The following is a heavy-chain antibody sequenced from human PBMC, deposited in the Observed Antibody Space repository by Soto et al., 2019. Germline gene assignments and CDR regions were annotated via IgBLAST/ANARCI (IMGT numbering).Heavy chain of an antibody. CDR1: GYTFTSYY. CDR3: ARVADIVVVPAAMSRGYYMDV. Sequence: ASVKVSCKASGYTFTSYYMHWVRQAPGQGLEWMRIINPSGGSTSYAQKFQGRVTMTRNTSISTAYMELSSLRSEDTAVYYCARVADIVVVPAAMSRGYYMDVWGKGTTVTVSS. CDR2: INPSGGST. D-gene: IGHD2-2*01. V-gene: IGHV1-46*01. J-gene: IGHJ6*03.